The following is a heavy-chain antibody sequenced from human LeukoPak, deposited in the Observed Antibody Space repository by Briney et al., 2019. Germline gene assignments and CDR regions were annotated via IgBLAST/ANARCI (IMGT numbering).Heavy chain of an antibody. CDR3: ATDYGSGSYSY. V-gene: IGHV5-10-1*01. J-gene: IGHJ4*02. CDR2: IDPSDSYT. CDR1: GYSFTSYW. Sequence: HGESMKISCKGSGYSFTSYWISWVRQMPGKGLEWMGRIDPSDSYTNYSPSFQGHVTISADKSISTAYLQWSSLTASDTAMYYCATDYGSGSYSYWGQGTLVTVSS. D-gene: IGHD3-10*01.